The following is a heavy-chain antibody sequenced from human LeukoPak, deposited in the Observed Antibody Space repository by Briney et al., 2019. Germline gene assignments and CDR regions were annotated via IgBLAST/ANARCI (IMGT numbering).Heavy chain of an antibody. Sequence: PGGSLRLSCAASGFTFSSYAMSWVRQAAGKGREWVSVIYSGGSTYYADSVKGRFTISRDNSKNTLYLQMNSLRAEDTAVYYCAREKNEIVVTSYYFDYWGQGTLVTVSS. J-gene: IGHJ4*02. CDR2: IYSGGST. CDR3: AREKNEIVVTSYYFDY. V-gene: IGHV3-66*01. D-gene: IGHD5-12*01. CDR1: GFTFSSYA.